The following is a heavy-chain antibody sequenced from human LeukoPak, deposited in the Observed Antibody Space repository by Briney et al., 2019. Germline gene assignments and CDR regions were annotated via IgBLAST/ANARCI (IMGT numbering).Heavy chain of an antibody. D-gene: IGHD5-18*01. CDR3: ARPTNTAMAPTYYYYGMDV. CDR1: GGTFSSYA. V-gene: IGHV1-69*13. J-gene: IGHJ6*02. Sequence: SVKVSCKASGGTFSSYAISWVRRAPGQGLEWMGGIIPIFGTANYAQKFQGRVTITADESTSTAYMELSSLRSEDTAVYYCARPTNTAMAPTYYYYGMDVWGQGTTVTVSS. CDR2: IIPIFGTA.